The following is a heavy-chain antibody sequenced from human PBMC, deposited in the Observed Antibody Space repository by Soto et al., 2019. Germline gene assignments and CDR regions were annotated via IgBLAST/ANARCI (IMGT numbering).Heavy chain of an antibody. V-gene: IGHV1-69*01. J-gene: IGHJ6*02. CDR2: IIPFFGTS. D-gene: IGHD1-26*01. CDR1: GGTFSSYP. CDR3: ARVGHITNYGMAV. Sequence: QVQLEQSGAEVKKPGSSVKVSCEASGGTFSSYPINWVRQAPGQGLEWMGGIIPFFGTSNYAQKFQGRVTITADDSTSTAYMELRSLRSEDTAVYYCARVGHITNYGMAVWGQGTTVTVSS.